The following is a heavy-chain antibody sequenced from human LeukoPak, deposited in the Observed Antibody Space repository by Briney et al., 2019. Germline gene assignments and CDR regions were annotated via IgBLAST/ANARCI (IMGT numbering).Heavy chain of an antibody. Sequence: GGSLRLSCAASGFTFNNYWMTWVRQAPGKGLEWVANIKQDGSQTYYVDSVKGRFTISRDNAKNSVYLQMNSLRAGDTAIYYCARIGYSSSCTDYWGQGTLVTVSS. J-gene: IGHJ4*02. CDR3: ARIGYSSSCTDY. V-gene: IGHV3-7*01. CDR2: IKQDGSQT. D-gene: IGHD2-2*01. CDR1: GFTFNNYW.